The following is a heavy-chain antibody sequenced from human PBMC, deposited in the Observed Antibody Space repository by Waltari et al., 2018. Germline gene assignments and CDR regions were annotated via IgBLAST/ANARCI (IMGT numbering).Heavy chain of an antibody. CDR2: INYSGGST. J-gene: IGHJ4*02. D-gene: IGHD3-16*01. CDR1: GFTFSNNA. V-gene: IGHV3-23*01. CDR3: ARYVYYFDF. Sequence: EVQVLESGGGLVQPGGSLRLSCAASGFTFSNNAMTWVRQAPGKGLEWVSSINYSGGSTYYADSVKGRFTISRYNSKNTLYLQMNSLRAEDTALYYCARYVYYFDFWGQGTLVTVSS.